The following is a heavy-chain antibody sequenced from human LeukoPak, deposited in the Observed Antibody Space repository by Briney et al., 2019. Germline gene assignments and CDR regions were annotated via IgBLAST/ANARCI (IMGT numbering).Heavy chain of an antibody. CDR2: IKQDGSEK. CDR3: ARGVIAARRSWYFDL. J-gene: IGHJ2*01. CDR1: GFTFSSYL. V-gene: IGHV3-7*01. Sequence: GGSLRLSCAASGFTFSSYLMSWVRQAPGKGLEWVANIKQDGSEKYYVDSVKGRFTISRDNAKNSLYLQMNSLRAEDTAVYYCARGVIAARRSWYFDLWGRGTLVTVSS. D-gene: IGHD6-6*01.